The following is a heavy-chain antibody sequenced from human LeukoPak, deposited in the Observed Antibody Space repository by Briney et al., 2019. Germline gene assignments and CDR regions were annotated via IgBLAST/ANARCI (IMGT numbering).Heavy chain of an antibody. Sequence: GGSLRLSCAASGFTVSSNYMSWVRQAPGKGLEWVSVIYSGGSTYYADSVKGRFTISRHNSKNTLYLQMNSLRAEDTAVYYCASWRYGDYYYYYGMDVWGQGTTVTVSS. CDR3: ASWRYGDYYYYYGMDV. CDR2: IYSGGST. J-gene: IGHJ6*02. V-gene: IGHV3-53*04. CDR1: GFTVSSNY. D-gene: IGHD4-17*01.